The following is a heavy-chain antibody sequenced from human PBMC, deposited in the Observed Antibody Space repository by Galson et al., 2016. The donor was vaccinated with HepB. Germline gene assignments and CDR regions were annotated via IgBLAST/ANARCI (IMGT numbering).Heavy chain of an antibody. CDR3: ASNRYRLDV. V-gene: IGHV4-59*01. CDR1: GGSISPYY. J-gene: IGHJ6*02. Sequence: SETLSLTCAVSGGSISPYYWSWIRQPPGKGLEWIGYIYYSGNTNYHPSLKSRFTISVDTSKNQFPLRLTSVTAADTAVYYCASNRYRLDVWGQGTTVTVSS. D-gene: IGHD3-16*02. CDR2: IYYSGNT.